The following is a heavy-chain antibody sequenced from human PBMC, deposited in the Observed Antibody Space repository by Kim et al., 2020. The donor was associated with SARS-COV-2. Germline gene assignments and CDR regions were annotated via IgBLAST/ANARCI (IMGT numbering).Heavy chain of an antibody. V-gene: IGHV1-8*01. CDR2: MNPNSGNT. D-gene: IGHD5-18*01. CDR3: ARGMSLYSYANVGGY. Sequence: ASVKVSCKASGYTFTSYDINWVRQATGQGLEWMGWMNPNSGNTGYAQKFQGRVTMTRNTSISTAYMELSSLRSEDTAVYYCARGMSLYSYANVGGYWGQGTLVTVSS. CDR1: GYTFTSYD. J-gene: IGHJ4*02.